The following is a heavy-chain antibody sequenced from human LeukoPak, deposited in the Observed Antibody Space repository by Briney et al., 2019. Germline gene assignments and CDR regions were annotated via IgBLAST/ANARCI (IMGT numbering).Heavy chain of an antibody. D-gene: IGHD3-16*02. J-gene: IGHJ3*02. CDR2: ISSSSSTI. CDR3: ARDGYYDYVWGSYRYGAFDI. Sequence: GGSLRLSCAASGFTFSSYSMNWVRQAPGKGLEWVSYISSSSSTIYYADSVKGRFTISRDNAKNSLYLQMNSLRAEDTAVYYCARDGYYDYVWGSYRYGAFDIWGQGTMVTVSS. V-gene: IGHV3-48*01. CDR1: GFTFSSYS.